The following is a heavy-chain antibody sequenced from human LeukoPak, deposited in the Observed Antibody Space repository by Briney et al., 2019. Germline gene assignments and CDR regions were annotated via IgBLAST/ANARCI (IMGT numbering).Heavy chain of an antibody. CDR1: GFIFSDYY. CDR3: AKDRYDSSGYLFDY. J-gene: IGHJ4*02. V-gene: IGHV3-11*06. CDR2: IDGSSSRT. D-gene: IGHD3-22*01. Sequence: GGSLRLSCAASGFIFSDYYMSWMRQAPGKGLEWLSYIDGSSSRTNYADSVKGRFTISRDNVKNSLYLQMNSLRAEDTAVYYCAKDRYDSSGYLFDYWGQGALVTVSS.